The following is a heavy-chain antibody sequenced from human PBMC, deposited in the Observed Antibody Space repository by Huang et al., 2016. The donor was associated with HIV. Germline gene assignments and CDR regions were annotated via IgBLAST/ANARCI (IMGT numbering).Heavy chain of an antibody. J-gene: IGHJ6*02. CDR2: IDPGDSDT. V-gene: IGHV5-51*01. Sequence: EVQLVQSGAEVKKPGESLKISCKGSGYRFRSNWIGWVGQMPGKGLEWMGIIDPGDSDTRYSPSFQGQVTSSADKSINTAYLQWSSLKASDTAMYYCARLIGSPSFYYGLDVWGQGTTVTVSS. D-gene: IGHD3-10*01. CDR1: GYRFRSNW. CDR3: ARLIGSPSFYYGLDV.